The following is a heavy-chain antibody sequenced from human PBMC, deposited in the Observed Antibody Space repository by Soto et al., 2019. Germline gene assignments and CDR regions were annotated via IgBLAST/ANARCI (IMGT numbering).Heavy chain of an antibody. CDR2: ISYTGST. D-gene: IGHD3-22*01. V-gene: IGHV4-59*01. Sequence: SETLSLTCTVSGGSMNSYYWSWIRQPPGKVLEWIGYISYTGSTKYSPSLKSRVTISVDTSKNQFSLKLSSVTAADTAVYYCARGGDYYDSTGYPYFQHWGQGTLVTVSS. CDR3: ARGGDYYDSTGYPYFQH. J-gene: IGHJ1*01. CDR1: GGSMNSYY.